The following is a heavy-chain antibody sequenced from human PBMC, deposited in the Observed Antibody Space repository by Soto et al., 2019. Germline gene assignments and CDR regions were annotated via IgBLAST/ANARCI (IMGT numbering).Heavy chain of an antibody. V-gene: IGHV3-21*01. CDR3: TSDASRDSSARGWFDP. Sequence: PGGSLRLSCAASGFTFRSFTMNWVRQAPGKGLEWVSTISSNSAYIYYTDALRGRFTISRDNAKNSLHLQMNSLRAEDTAVYYCTSDASRDSSARGWFDPWGQGTLVTVSS. CDR1: GFTFRSFT. D-gene: IGHD6-13*01. CDR2: ISSNSAYI. J-gene: IGHJ5*02.